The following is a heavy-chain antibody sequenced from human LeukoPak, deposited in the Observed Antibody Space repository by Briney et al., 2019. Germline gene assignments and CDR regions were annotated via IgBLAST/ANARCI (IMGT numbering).Heavy chain of an antibody. J-gene: IGHJ5*02. V-gene: IGHV4-39*01. CDR1: GDSITTNSYW. D-gene: IGHD3-16*01. CDR3: ARRGIWDLQIGNWFDP. CDR2: IYSSGNS. Sequence: PSETLSPACSISGDSITTNSYWWGWIRQSPGKGLEWIGSIYSSGNSYYNPSLKTRATISPDTSKNQYPLRLTSVTAADTAIYYCARRGIWDLQIGNWFDPWGQEILVIVSS.